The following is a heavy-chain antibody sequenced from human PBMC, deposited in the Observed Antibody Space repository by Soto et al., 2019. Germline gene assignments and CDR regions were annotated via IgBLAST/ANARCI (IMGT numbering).Heavy chain of an antibody. Sequence: QVQLQESGPGLVKPSQTLSLRCSVSGGSVGRGAFYWSWIRQHPGKGLEWIGYIYYSGSAYYNPALKSRVTISLDTSQNQFSLKLTSVTVADTAVYYCARAHAPWYFDYWGQGTLVTVSS. CDR1: GGSVGRGAFY. V-gene: IGHV4-31*03. CDR2: IYYSGSA. CDR3: ARAHAPWYFDY. J-gene: IGHJ4*02.